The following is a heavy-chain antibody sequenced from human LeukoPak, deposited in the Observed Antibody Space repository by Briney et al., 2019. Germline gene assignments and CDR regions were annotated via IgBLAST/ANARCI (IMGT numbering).Heavy chain of an antibody. CDR3: ASLWFGKLPFDY. Sequence: GGSLRLSCAASGFTFSSYAMHWVRQAPGKGLEWVAVISYDGSNKYYADSVKGRFTISRDNSKNTLYLQMNSLRAEDTAVYYCASLWFGKLPFDYWGQGTLVTVSS. J-gene: IGHJ4*02. CDR1: GFTFSSYA. D-gene: IGHD3-10*01. CDR2: ISYDGSNK. V-gene: IGHV3-30*04.